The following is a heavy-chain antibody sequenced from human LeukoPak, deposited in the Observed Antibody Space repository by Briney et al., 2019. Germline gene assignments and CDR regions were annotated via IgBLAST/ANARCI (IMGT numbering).Heavy chain of an antibody. V-gene: IGHV4-34*01. CDR2: INHSGST. CDR3: ARAGSTSRDYYYYMDV. J-gene: IGHJ6*03. Sequence: PSETLSLTCAVYGGSFSGYYWSLIRQPPGKGLEWIGEINHSGSTNYNPSLKSRVTISVDTSKNQFSLKLSSVTAADTAVYYCARAGSTSRDYYYYMDVWGKGTTVTVSS. D-gene: IGHD2-2*01. CDR1: GGSFSGYY.